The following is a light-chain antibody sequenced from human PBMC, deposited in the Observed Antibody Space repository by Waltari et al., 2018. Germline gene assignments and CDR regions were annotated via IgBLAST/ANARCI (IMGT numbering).Light chain of an antibody. V-gene: IGKV2-30*01. CDR1: QSLVFSDGNTN. Sequence: EALLTQSPLSLPVTPGQPASISCRASQSLVFSDGNTNLNWFHQRPGQPPRRLIYKVSNRDSGVPDRFRGSGSGTHFTLNISRVESEDIGVYYCMQGTQWPWTFGQGTKVEIK. J-gene: IGKJ1*01. CDR3: MQGTQWPWT. CDR2: KVS.